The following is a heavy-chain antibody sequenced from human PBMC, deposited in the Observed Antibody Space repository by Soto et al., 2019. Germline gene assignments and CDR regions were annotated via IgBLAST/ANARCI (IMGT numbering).Heavy chain of an antibody. D-gene: IGHD2-2*01. CDR3: SHSGLYCISTSCLVY. V-gene: IGHV2-5*02. J-gene: IGHJ4*02. CDR2: IYWDDDK. Sequence: QITLKESGPPLEKPTQTLTLTCTFSGFSLSTSGVGVGWIRQPPGKALEWLALIYWDDDKRYSPSLKSRLTITKDTSKNQVVLTMTNMDPVDTATYYCSHSGLYCISTSCLVYWGQGTLVTVSS. CDR1: GFSLSTSGVG.